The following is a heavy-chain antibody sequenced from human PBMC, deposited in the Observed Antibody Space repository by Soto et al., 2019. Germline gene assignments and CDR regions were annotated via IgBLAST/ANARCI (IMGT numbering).Heavy chain of an antibody. CDR2: ISYDGSNK. CDR3: ARDVKWLVPKGPDY. D-gene: IGHD6-19*01. J-gene: IGHJ4*02. Sequence: QVQLVESGGGVVQPGRSLRLSCAASGFTFSSYAMHWVRQAPGKGLEWVAVISYDGSNKYYADSVKGRFTISRDNSKNTLYLQMNSLRAEDTAVYYCARDVKWLVPKGPDYWGQGTLVTVSS. CDR1: GFTFSSYA. V-gene: IGHV3-30-3*01.